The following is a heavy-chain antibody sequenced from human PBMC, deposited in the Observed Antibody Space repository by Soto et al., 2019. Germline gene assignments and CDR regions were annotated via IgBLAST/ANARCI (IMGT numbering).Heavy chain of an antibody. CDR2: IYYSGST. Sequence: QVQLQESGPGLVKPSETLSLTCTVSGGSISSYYWSWIRQPPGKGLEWIGYIYYSGSTNYNPSHKSRVTIAVETSKNQCSLKLSSVTAADTAVYYCASGTRGTNYYYMDVCGKGTTVTVSS. CDR1: GGSISSYY. V-gene: IGHV4-59*01. CDR3: ASGTRGTNYYYMDV. D-gene: IGHD3-16*01. J-gene: IGHJ6*03.